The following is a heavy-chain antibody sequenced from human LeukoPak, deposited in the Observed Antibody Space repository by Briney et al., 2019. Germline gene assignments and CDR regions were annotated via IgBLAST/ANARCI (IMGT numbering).Heavy chain of an antibody. CDR1: GFTFSSYG. CDR3: AKGGSKMTTGYFDY. J-gene: IGHJ4*02. V-gene: IGHV3-30*02. Sequence: GGSLRLSCAATGFTFSSYGMHWVRQAPGKGLEWVAFIRYGGSNKYYADSVKGRFTISRDNSKNTLYLQMNSLRAEDTAVYYCAKGGSKMTTGYFDYWGQGTLVTVSS. D-gene: IGHD4-17*01. CDR2: IRYGGSNK.